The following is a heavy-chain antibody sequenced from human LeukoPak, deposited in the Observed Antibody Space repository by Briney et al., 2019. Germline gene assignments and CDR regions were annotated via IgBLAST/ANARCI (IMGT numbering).Heavy chain of an antibody. CDR1: GFTFDDYG. V-gene: IGHV3-20*04. CDR2: INWNGGST. Sequence: GGSLRLSCAASGFTFDDYGMSWVRQAPGKGLGWVSGINWNGGSTGYADSVKGRFTISRDNAKNSLYLQMNSLRAEDTALYYCAAGVGEQLVEDYWGQGTLVTVSS. J-gene: IGHJ4*02. D-gene: IGHD6-6*01. CDR3: AAGVGEQLVEDY.